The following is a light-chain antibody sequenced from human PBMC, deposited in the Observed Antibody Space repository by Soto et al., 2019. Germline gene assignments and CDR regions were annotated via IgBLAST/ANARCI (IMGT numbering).Light chain of an antibody. CDR3: QQYETFSGT. CDR1: QTISSC. J-gene: IGKJ1*01. CDR2: DAS. Sequence: DIQMTQSPSTLSASVGDRVTITCRASQTISSCLAWYQQKPGKAPKLLIYDASNLESGVPSRFSGSGSGTEFTLSISSLQPDDFATYYCQQYETFSGTFGPGTKVDI. V-gene: IGKV1-5*01.